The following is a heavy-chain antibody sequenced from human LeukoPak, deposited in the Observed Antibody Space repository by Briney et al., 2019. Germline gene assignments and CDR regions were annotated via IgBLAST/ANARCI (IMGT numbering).Heavy chain of an antibody. CDR1: GFTFSSYW. CDR2: IKQDGSEK. Sequence: GGSLRLSCAASGFTFSSYWMSWVRQAPGKGLEWVANIKQDGSEKYYVDSVKGRFTISRDNAKNSLYLQMNSLRAEDTAVYYCARDLVGQWLVLDYWGQGTLVTVSS. D-gene: IGHD6-19*01. V-gene: IGHV3-7*01. CDR3: ARDLVGQWLVLDY. J-gene: IGHJ4*02.